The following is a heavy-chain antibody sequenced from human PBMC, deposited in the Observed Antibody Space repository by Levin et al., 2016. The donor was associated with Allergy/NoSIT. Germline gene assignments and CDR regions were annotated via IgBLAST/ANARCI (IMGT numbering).Heavy chain of an antibody. CDR3: ARGGIVFRTAFDI. V-gene: IGHV1-3*01. CDR1: GYTFTSYA. D-gene: IGHD2-21*01. CDR2: INAGNGNT. J-gene: IGHJ3*02. Sequence: ASVKVSCKASGYTFTSYAMHWVRQAPGQRLEWMGWINAGNGNTKYSQKFQGRVTITRDTSASTAYMELSSLRSEDTAVYYCARGGIVFRTAFDIWGQGTMVTVSS.